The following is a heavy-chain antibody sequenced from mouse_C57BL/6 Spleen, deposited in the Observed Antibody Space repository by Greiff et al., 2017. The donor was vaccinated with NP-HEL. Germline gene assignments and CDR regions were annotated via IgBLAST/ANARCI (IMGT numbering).Heavy chain of an antibody. J-gene: IGHJ4*01. V-gene: IGHV5-17*01. CDR3: ARADYGSRDYAMDY. D-gene: IGHD1-1*01. Sequence: EVQLVESGGGLVKPGGSLKLSCAASGFTFSDYGMHWVRQAPEKGLEWVAYISSGSSTIYYADTVKGRFTISRDNAKNTLFLQMTSLRSEDTAMYYCARADYGSRDYAMDYWGQGTSVTVSS. CDR2: ISSGSSTI. CDR1: GFTFSDYG.